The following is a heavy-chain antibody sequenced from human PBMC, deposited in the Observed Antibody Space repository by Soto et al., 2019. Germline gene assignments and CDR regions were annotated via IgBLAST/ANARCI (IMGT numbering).Heavy chain of an antibody. CDR1: GASISTDY. J-gene: IGHJ6*02. CDR3: ARGTLRIEMIRGYEGGYYYGMDV. V-gene: IGHV4-59*01. CDR2: IYYRGST. D-gene: IGHD3-10*01. Sequence: SENVSLTCTVSGASISTDYWSWIRQPPGKGMEWIGNIYYRGSTNYNPSLKSRVTISADTSKNQFSLKLTSVTAADTAVYYCARGTLRIEMIRGYEGGYYYGMDVWGQGTTVT.